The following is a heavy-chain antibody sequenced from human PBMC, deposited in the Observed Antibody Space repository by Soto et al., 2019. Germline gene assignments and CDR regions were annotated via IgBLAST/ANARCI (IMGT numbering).Heavy chain of an antibody. CDR2: IYYSGST. D-gene: IGHD4-17*01. CDR1: GGSISSYY. CDR3: ARHDVSYGDYAWFDP. J-gene: IGHJ5*02. V-gene: IGHV4-59*01. Sequence: SSETLSLTCTVSGGSISSYYWSWIQQPPGRGLEWIGYIYYSGSTNYNPSLKSRVTISVDTSKNQFSLKLSSVTAADTAVYYCARHDVSYGDYAWFDPWGQGTLVTVSS.